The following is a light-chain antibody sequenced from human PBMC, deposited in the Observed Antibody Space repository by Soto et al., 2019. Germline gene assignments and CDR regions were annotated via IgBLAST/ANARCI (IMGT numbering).Light chain of an antibody. Sequence: SYYLTQPPSVSVSPAQTASITCSGYNLGDKYVLWYQLKPGQSPVEVIYEDAERPSNIPELFSGSTSGNTATLTIRGNQPMDEADYYCQAWETXTVVVGTRTKVX. J-gene: IGLJ1*01. CDR3: QAWETXTVV. CDR2: EDA. V-gene: IGLV3-1*01. CDR1: NLGDKY.